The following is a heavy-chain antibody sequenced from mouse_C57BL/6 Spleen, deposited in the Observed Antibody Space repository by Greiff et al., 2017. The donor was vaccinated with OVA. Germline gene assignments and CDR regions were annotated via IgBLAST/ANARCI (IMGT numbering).Heavy chain of an antibody. CDR1: GYAFTNYL. J-gene: IGHJ4*01. V-gene: IGHV1-54*01. Sequence: QVQLKQSGAELVRPGTSVKVSCKASGYAFTNYLIEWVKQRPGQGLEWIGVINPGSGGTNYNEKFKGKATLTADKSSSTAYMQLSSLTSEDSAVYFCARWGDGYYSYAMDYWGQGTSVTVSS. D-gene: IGHD2-3*01. CDR3: ARWGDGYYSYAMDY. CDR2: INPGSGGT.